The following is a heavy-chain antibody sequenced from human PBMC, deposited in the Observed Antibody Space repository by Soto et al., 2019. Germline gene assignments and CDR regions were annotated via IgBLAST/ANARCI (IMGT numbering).Heavy chain of an antibody. J-gene: IGHJ4*02. CDR2: ISYDGSNT. CDR3: ARAKGISGSSSLLVEY. Sequence: QVQLVESGGGVVQPGRSLRLSCAVSGFTFSNFAMHWVRQAPGKGLEWVAVISYDGSNTDYADSVKGRFTISRDNSKNTLYPQMNSLRTEDTAVYYCARAKGISGSSSLLVEYWGQGTLVTVSS. D-gene: IGHD1-20*01. CDR1: GFTFSNFA. V-gene: IGHV3-30-3*01.